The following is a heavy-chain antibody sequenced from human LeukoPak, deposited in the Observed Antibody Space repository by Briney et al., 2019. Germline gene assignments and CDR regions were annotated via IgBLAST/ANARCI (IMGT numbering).Heavy chain of an antibody. CDR3: ARTTVTAYYYYCYYMDV. CDR1: GGTFSSYA. CDR2: IIPIFGTA. J-gene: IGHJ6*03. D-gene: IGHD4-17*01. Sequence: ASVKVSCKASGGTFSSYAISWVRQAPGQGLEWMGGIIPIFGTANYAQKFQGRVTITADESTSTAYMELSSLRSEDTAVYYCARTTVTAYYYYCYYMDVWGKGTTVTVSS. V-gene: IGHV1-69*01.